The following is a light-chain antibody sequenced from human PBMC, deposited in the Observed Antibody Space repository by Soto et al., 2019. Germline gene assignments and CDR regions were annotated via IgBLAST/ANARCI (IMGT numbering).Light chain of an antibody. Sequence: EIVLTQSPATLSFSPGERATISCRASQSVSSYLAWYQQKPGQAPRLLIYDASNRATGIPARFSGSGSGTDFTLTISSLEPEDFAVYYCQQRSNWPPAFGQGTKVEIK. V-gene: IGKV3-11*01. CDR3: QQRSNWPPA. J-gene: IGKJ1*01. CDR1: QSVSSY. CDR2: DAS.